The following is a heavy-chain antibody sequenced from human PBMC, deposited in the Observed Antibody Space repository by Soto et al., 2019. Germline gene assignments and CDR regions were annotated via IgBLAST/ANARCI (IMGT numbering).Heavy chain of an antibody. CDR2: INHSGST. CDR3: ARGGIRAAGRYYYGMDV. J-gene: IGHJ6*02. D-gene: IGHD6-13*01. V-gene: IGHV4-34*01. Sequence: PSETLSHTCAVYGGSFSGYYWIWIRQPPGKGLEWIGEINHSGSTNYNPSLKSRVTISVDTSKNQFSLKLSSVTAADTAVYYCARGGIRAAGRYYYGMDVWGQGTTVTVSS. CDR1: GGSFSGYY.